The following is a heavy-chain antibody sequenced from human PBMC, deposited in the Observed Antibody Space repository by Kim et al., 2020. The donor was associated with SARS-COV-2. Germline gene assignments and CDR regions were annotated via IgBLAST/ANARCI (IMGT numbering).Heavy chain of an antibody. CDR1: GYTFTGYY. V-gene: IGHV1-2*04. CDR3: ARGGSSWSRYHWDY. D-gene: IGHD6-13*01. J-gene: IGHJ4*02. Sequence: ASVKVSCKASGYTFTGYYMHWVRQAPGQGLEWMGWINPNSGGTNYAQKFQGWVTMTRDTSISTAYMELSRLRSDDTAVYYCARGGSSWSRYHWDYWGQGTLVTVSS. CDR2: INPNSGGT.